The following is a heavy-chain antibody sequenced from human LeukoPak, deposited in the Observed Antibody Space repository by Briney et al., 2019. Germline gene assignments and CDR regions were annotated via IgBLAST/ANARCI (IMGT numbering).Heavy chain of an antibody. CDR3: ARGGTHFDY. V-gene: IGHV1-2*02. CDR2: INPNSGGT. J-gene: IGHJ4*02. Sequence: ASVKVSCKASGYTFTGYYMHWVRQAPGQGLEWMGCINPNSGGTNYTQKYQGSVTMTRDTSISTAYMDLSTLRSDDTAAYYCARGGTHFDYWGQGTLVTVSS. CDR1: GYTFTGYY. D-gene: IGHD1/OR15-1a*01.